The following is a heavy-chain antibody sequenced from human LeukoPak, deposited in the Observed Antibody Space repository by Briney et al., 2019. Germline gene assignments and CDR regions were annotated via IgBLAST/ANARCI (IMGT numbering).Heavy chain of an antibody. CDR3: ARDRPFQH. V-gene: IGHV4-61*02. J-gene: IGHJ1*01. CDR2: IYTSGST. Sequence: SQTLSLTCTVSGVSISSGSYYWSWIRQPAGKGLEWIGRIYTSGSTNYNPSLKSRVTISVDTSKNQFSLKLSSVTAADTAVYYCARDRPFQHWGQGTLVTVSS. CDR1: GVSISSGSYY.